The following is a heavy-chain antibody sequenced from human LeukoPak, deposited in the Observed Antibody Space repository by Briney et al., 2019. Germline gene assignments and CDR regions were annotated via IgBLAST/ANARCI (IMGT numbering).Heavy chain of an antibody. CDR3: ARGYVYYYDSSGHPGFDY. V-gene: IGHV3-21*01. CDR1: GFTFSSYS. D-gene: IGHD3-22*01. CDR2: ISSSSSYI. Sequence: GGSLRLSCAASGFTFSSYSMNWVRQAPGKGLEWVSSISSSSSYIYYADSVKGRFTISRDNTKNMLYLQMNSLRAEGTAVYFCARGYVYYYDSSGHPGFDYWGQGTLVTVSS. J-gene: IGHJ4*02.